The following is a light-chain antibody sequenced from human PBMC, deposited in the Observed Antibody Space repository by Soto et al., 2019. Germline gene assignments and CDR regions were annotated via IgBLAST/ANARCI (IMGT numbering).Light chain of an antibody. CDR3: HQYDSYSPPWT. CDR1: QSXNKW. Sequence: DIQMTQSPSTLXASIGDRVTXTXRXSQSXNKWLAWYQQKAGKAPKLLISDATNLESGVPSRFSGSGSGTEFTLTISILQPDDFATYYCHQYDSYSPPWTFGQGTRVEIK. CDR2: DAT. V-gene: IGKV1-5*01. J-gene: IGKJ1*01.